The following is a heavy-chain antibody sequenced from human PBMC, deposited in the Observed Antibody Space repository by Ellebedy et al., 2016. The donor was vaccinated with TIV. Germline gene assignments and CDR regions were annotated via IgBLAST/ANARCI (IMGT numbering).Heavy chain of an antibody. CDR3: ARESYYDFWSGYSK. D-gene: IGHD3-3*01. J-gene: IGHJ4*02. V-gene: IGHV1-18*01. CDR2: ISAYNGNT. CDR1: GYTFTSYG. Sequence: ASVKVSCXASGYTFTSYGISWVRQAPGQGLEWMGWISAYNGNTNYAQKLQSRVTMTTDTSTSTAYMELRSLRSDDTAVYYCARESYYDFWSGYSKWGQGTLVTVSS.